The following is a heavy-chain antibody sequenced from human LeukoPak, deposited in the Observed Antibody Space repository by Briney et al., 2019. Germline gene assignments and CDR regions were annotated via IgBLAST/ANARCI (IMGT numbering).Heavy chain of an antibody. CDR1: GFTFSDYY. CDR2: ISYDGSNK. V-gene: IGHV3-30*18. J-gene: IGHJ4*02. CDR3: AKGLIGYCSGGSCYSPDY. Sequence: PGGSLRLSCAASGFTFSDYYMDWVRQAPGKGLEWVAVISYDGSNKYYADSVKGRFTISRDNSKNTLYLQMNSLRAEDTAVYYCAKGLIGYCSGGSCYSPDYWGQGTLVTVSS. D-gene: IGHD2-15*01.